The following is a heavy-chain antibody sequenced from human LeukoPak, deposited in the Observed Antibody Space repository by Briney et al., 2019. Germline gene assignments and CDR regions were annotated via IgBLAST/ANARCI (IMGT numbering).Heavy chain of an antibody. CDR1: GGSISSSNW. CDR2: IYHSGST. D-gene: IGHD6-13*01. V-gene: IGHV4-4*02. Sequence: PSETLSLTCAVSGGSISSSNWWSWVRQPPGKGLEWIGEIYHSGSTNYNPSLKSRVTISVDTSKNQFSLKLSSVTAADTAVYYCARGRGYSSSWYGYWGQGTLVTVSS. J-gene: IGHJ4*02. CDR3: ARGRGYSSSWYGY.